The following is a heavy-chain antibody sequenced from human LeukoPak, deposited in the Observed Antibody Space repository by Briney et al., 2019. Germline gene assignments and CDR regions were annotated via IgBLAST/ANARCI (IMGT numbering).Heavy chain of an antibody. Sequence: PGGSLRLSCAASGFTFSSYSMNWVRQAPGKGLEWVSSISSSSSYIYYADSVKGRFTISRDNAKNSLYLQMNSLRAEDTAVYYCAGTVEWELLPADYWGQGTLVTVSS. J-gene: IGHJ4*02. D-gene: IGHD1-26*01. CDR2: ISSSSSYI. V-gene: IGHV3-21*01. CDR1: GFTFSSYS. CDR3: AGTVEWELLPADY.